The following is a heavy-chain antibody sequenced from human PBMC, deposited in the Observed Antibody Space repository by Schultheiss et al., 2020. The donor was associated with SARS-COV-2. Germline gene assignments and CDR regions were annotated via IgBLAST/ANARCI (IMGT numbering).Heavy chain of an antibody. Sequence: GGSLRLSCAASGFTFSSFGMHWVRQASGKGLVWVSAISGSGGSTYYADSVKGRFTISRDNSKNTLYLQMNSLRAEDTAVYYCARGSGVAATGGRYFDYWGQGTLVTVSS. CDR1: GFTFSSFG. D-gene: IGHD2-15*01. CDR3: ARGSGVAATGGRYFDY. J-gene: IGHJ4*02. CDR2: ISGSGGST. V-gene: IGHV3-23*01.